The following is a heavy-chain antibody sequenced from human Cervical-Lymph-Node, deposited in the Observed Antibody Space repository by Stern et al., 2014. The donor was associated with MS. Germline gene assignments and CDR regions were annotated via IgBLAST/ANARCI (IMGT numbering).Heavy chain of an antibody. CDR2: IGNSVDIK. V-gene: IGHV3-48*02. D-gene: IGHD6-19*01. CDR1: GFTFNSYS. Sequence: EVHLVESGGGLVQPGGSLRLSCAASGFTFNSYSMNWVRQAPGQGLEWVSYIGNSVDIKHYADSVKGRFTISRDNAQNSLSLQMNGLSDEDTALYFCARVSSGLLRGMDVWGQGTTVIVSS. J-gene: IGHJ6*02. CDR3: ARVSSGLLRGMDV.